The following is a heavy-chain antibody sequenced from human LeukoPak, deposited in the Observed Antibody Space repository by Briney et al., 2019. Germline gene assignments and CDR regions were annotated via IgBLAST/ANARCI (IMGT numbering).Heavy chain of an antibody. CDR3: AKGLPTSRRFARFDY. J-gene: IGHJ4*02. V-gene: IGHV3-23*01. CDR2: ISGTGGST. Sequence: GGSLRLSCAASGFTFNSYTRNWVRQAPGKGLEWVSGISGTGGSTYYADSVRGRFIISSDNSKNTLYLQMSSLRAADTAVYYCAKGLPTSRRFARFDYWGQGTLVTVSS. D-gene: IGHD3-3*01. CDR1: GFTFNSYT.